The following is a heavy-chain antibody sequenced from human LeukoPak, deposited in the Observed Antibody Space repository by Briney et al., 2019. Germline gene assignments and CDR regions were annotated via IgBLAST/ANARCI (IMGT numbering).Heavy chain of an antibody. CDR3: AKVGAAAGAAGRWYFDL. Sequence: GGSLRLSCAASGFTFSSSGMHWVRQAPGKGLEWVAVISYDGSNKYYADSVKGRFTISRDNSQNTLYLQMNSLRLEDTAVYYCAKVGAAAGAAGRWYFDLWGRGTLVTVSS. CDR2: ISYDGSNK. CDR1: GFTFSSSG. D-gene: IGHD6-13*01. J-gene: IGHJ2*01. V-gene: IGHV3-30*18.